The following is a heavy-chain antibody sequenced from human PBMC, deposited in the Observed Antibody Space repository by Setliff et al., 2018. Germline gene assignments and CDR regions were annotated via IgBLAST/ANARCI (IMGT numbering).Heavy chain of an antibody. D-gene: IGHD2-2*01. CDR2: IIPYTGKT. J-gene: IGHJ4*02. V-gene: IGHV1-18*01. Sequence: ASVKVSCKASGYSFNDYGVNWVRQAPGQGLEWVGWIIPYTGKTYYAQKLQGRVTMTTDTSTTTAYLELRSLTSDDTAVYYCSRLVRYCTTTSCQGASGAEFWGQGTLVTVSS. CDR3: SRLVRYCTTTSCQGASGAEF. CDR1: GYSFNDYG.